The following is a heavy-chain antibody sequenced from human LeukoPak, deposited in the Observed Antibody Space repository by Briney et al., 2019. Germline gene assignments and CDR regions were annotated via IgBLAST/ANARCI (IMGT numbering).Heavy chain of an antibody. V-gene: IGHV4-59*01. D-gene: IGHD6-13*01. Sequence: ASETLSLTCTVSGGSISSYYWSWIRQPPGKGLEWIGYIYYSGSTNYNPSLKSRVTISVDTSKNQFSLELSSVTAADTAVYYCAREYSSSYDYWGQGTLVTVSS. J-gene: IGHJ4*02. CDR3: AREYSSSYDY. CDR2: IYYSGST. CDR1: GGSISSYY.